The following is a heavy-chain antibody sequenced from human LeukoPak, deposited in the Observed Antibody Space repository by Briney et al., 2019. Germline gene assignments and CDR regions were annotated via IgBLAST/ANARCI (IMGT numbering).Heavy chain of an antibody. V-gene: IGHV5-51*01. Sequence: GESLKISCQSSGYSFSIYCIAWVRQMPGKGLEWVGAIFPGDSNVRYSPSFQGQVTISAAKSISTAFLQWSGLTAADTVIHYCARGARRVLDFWGQGSLVTVSS. CDR2: IFPGDSNV. J-gene: IGHJ4*02. CDR3: ARGARRVLDF. D-gene: IGHD1-1*01. CDR1: GYSFSIYC.